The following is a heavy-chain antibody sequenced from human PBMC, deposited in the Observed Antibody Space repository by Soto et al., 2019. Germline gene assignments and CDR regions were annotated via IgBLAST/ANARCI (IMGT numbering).Heavy chain of an antibody. J-gene: IGHJ3*02. D-gene: IGHD3-22*01. CDR2: IDPSDSYT. CDR3: ARLEYYDSSVDPDAFDI. V-gene: IGHV5-10-1*01. CDR1: GYSFTSYW. Sequence: HGESLKISCKGSGYSFTSYWISWVRQMPGKGLEWMGRIDPSDSYTNYSPSFQGHVTISADKSISTAYLQWSSLKASDTAMYYCARLEYYDSSVDPDAFDIWGQGTMVTVSS.